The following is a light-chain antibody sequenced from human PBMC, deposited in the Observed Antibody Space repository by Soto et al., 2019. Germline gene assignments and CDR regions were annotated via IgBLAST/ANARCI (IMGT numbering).Light chain of an antibody. CDR3: SSYTSSSTYV. CDR1: SSDVGSSKY. Sequence: QSALTQPASVSGSPGQSITISCTGTSSDVGSSKYVSWYQLHPGKAPKLTVYEVSNRPSGVSNRFSGSKSGNTASLTISGLQAEDEADYHCSSYTSSSTYVFGTGTKLTVL. V-gene: IGLV2-14*01. CDR2: EVS. J-gene: IGLJ1*01.